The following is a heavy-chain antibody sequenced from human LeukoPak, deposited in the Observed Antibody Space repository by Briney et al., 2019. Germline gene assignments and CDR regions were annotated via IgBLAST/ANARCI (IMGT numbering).Heavy chain of an antibody. D-gene: IGHD3-10*01. V-gene: IGHV3-30*18. CDR1: GFTFSSYA. CDR3: AKGVRTETYYNAFD. Sequence: GRSLRLSCAASGFTFSSYAMHWVRQAPGMGLEGVAVISHDENNIYYADSVKGRFTISRDTSKNTVYLQMSSLRPEDTALYYCAKGVRTETYYNAFDWGQGTLVTVSS. J-gene: IGHJ4*02. CDR2: ISHDENNI.